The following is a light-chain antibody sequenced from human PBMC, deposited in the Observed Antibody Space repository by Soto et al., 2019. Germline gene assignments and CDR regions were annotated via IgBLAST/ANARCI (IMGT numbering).Light chain of an antibody. CDR3: SSYEVNNDLKL. CDR2: EVT. J-gene: IGLJ2*01. CDR1: SSDVGGSNY. Sequence: QSLLTQPPSASGSPGQSVTISCTGTSSDVGGSNYVSWYQHHPGKAPKLIIYEVTKRPSGVPDRFSGSKSGNTASLTVSGLQAEDEADYHCSSYEVNNDLKLFGGGTKVTVL. V-gene: IGLV2-8*01.